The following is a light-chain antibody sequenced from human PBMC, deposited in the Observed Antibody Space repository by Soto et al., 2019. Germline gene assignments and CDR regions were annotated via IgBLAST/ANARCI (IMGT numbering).Light chain of an antibody. J-gene: IGLJ2*01. CDR1: SSNIGNNY. CDR2: DND. Sequence: QSVLTQPPSVSAAPGQKVTISCSGRSSNIGNNYVSWYQQVPGTAPKLLIKDNDKRPSGIPDRFSGSKSGTSATLGITGLETGDEADYYCGTWDSGLSAVVFGGGTKLTVL. CDR3: GTWDSGLSAVV. V-gene: IGLV1-51*01.